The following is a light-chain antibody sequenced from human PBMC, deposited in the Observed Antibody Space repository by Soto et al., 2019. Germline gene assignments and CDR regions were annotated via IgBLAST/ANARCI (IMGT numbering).Light chain of an antibody. CDR2: GAS. V-gene: IGKV3-20*01. CDR1: QSVSSSY. CDR3: KQYGSSPPIT. Sequence: EIVLTQSPGTLSLSPGERATLSCRASQSVSSSYLAWYQQKPGQAPRLLIYGASSRATGIPDRFSGSGSGTAFTLTISSLEPEDFAVYYCKQYGSSPPITFGQGTRLEIK. J-gene: IGKJ5*01.